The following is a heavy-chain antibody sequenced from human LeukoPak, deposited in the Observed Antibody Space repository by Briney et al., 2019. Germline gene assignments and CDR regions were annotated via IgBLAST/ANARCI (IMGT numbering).Heavy chain of an antibody. D-gene: IGHD3-10*01. CDR1: GGSISSSSYY. V-gene: IGHV4-61*01. J-gene: IGHJ4*02. CDR2: IYYSGST. Sequence: SETLSLTCTVSGGSISSSSYYWSWIRQPPGKGLEWIGYIYYSGSTNYNPSLKSRVTISVDTSKNQFSLKLSSVTAADTAVYYCARGGLEVRGVINDYWGQGTLVTVSS. CDR3: ARGGLEVRGVINDY.